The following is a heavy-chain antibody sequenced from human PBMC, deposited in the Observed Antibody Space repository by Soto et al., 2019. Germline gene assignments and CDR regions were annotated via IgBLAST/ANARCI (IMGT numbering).Heavy chain of an antibody. V-gene: IGHV3-53*01. CDR3: AELGAYGSDSYSVRYNYLDP. D-gene: IGHD3-10*01. CDR1: GFSVSRSD. Sequence: PGGSLRLSCEASGFSVSRSDMIWVRQAPGKGQEWVSVIYSGGPTYYAVSVKGRFTISRDRSKNTVYLQMHSLRNEDTAVYHCAELGAYGSDSYSVRYNYLDPSGQGALFSVS. J-gene: IGHJ5*02. CDR2: IYSGGPT.